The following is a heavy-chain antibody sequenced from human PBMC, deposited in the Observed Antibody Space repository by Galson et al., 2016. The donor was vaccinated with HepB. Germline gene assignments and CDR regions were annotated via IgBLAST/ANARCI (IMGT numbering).Heavy chain of an antibody. CDR3: AHTGIDFWSYYSFDY. CDR2: IYWGDEK. Sequence: PALVKPPQTLTLTCTFSGFSVTTSGVGVGWIRQPPGKALEWLALIYWGDEKGYRPSLESRLTITKDTSKNQVVLTMTNMDPVDTATYYCAHTGIDFWSYYSFDYWGPGTLVTVSS. D-gene: IGHD3-3*01. V-gene: IGHV2-5*02. CDR1: GFSVTTSGVG. J-gene: IGHJ4*02.